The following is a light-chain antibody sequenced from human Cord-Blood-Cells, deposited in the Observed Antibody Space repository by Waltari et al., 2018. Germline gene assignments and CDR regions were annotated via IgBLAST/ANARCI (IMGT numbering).Light chain of an antibody. Sequence: SYELTQPPSVSVSPGQTASITCPGDKLGDKYACWYQQKPGQSPMLVIYQDSKRPSGIPERFSGSNPGNTATLTISGTQAMDEADYYCQAWDSSTAVFGPGTKVTVL. CDR2: QDS. CDR1: KLGDKY. CDR3: QAWDSSTAV. V-gene: IGLV3-1*01. J-gene: IGLJ1*01.